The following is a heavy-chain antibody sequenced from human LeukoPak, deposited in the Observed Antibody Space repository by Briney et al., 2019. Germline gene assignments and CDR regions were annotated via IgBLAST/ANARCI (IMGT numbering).Heavy chain of an antibody. CDR1: GGTFSSYG. V-gene: IGHV1-69*13. J-gene: IGHJ6*02. Sequence: RASVKVSCEASGGTFSSYGISWVRQAPGQGLEWMGGIIPIFGTPNYAQKFQGRVTITADESTSTAYMELSSLRSEDTAVYYCARGSGTITMVRGVFYGMDVWGQGTTVTVSS. CDR3: ARGSGTITMVRGVFYGMDV. D-gene: IGHD3-10*01. CDR2: IIPIFGTP.